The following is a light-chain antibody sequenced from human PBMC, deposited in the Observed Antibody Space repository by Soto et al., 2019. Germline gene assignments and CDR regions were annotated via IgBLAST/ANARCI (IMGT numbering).Light chain of an antibody. CDR3: QQSYRRPRIT. CDR2: GAS. J-gene: IGKJ3*01. V-gene: IGKV1-39*01. CDR1: QSISNY. Sequence: DIQMTQYPSSLSASVGDRVTITCRASQSISNYLHWFQQKPGKAPKLLIYGASSLHSGVPSRFSGRGSGTDFTLTISSLQPEDFATYYCQQSYRRPRITFGPGTKVEVK.